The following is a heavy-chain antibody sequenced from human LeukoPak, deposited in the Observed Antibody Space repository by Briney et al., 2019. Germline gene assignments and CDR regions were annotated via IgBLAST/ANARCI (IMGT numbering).Heavy chain of an antibody. CDR2: ISSSGSTI. V-gene: IGHV3-11*01. CDR1: GFTFSEHY. J-gene: IGHJ5*02. D-gene: IGHD1-26*01. Sequence: PRGSLRLSCAASGFTFSEHYMSWIRQAPGKGLEWVSYISSSGSTIYYADSVKGRFTISRDNAKNSLYLLMNSLRAEDTAVYYCAASGSYSNWFDPWGQGTLVTVSS. CDR3: AASGSYSNWFDP.